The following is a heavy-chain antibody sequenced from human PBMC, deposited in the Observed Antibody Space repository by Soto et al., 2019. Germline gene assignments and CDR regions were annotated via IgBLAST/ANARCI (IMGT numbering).Heavy chain of an antibody. CDR2: INAGNGNT. Sequence: ASVKVSCKASGYTFTSYAMHWVRQAPGQRLEWMGWINAGNGNTKYSQKFQGRVTITRDTSASTAYMEQSSLRSEDTAVYYCARVATMVRGEPNWFDPWGQGTLVTVSS. V-gene: IGHV1-3*01. CDR3: ARVATMVRGEPNWFDP. CDR1: GYTFTSYA. D-gene: IGHD3-10*01. J-gene: IGHJ5*02.